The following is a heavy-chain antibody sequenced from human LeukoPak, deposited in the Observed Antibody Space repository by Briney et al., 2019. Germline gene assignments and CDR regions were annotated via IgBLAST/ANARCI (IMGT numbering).Heavy chain of an antibody. V-gene: IGHV3-48*01. CDR1: GFTFSGYS. Sequence: GGSLRLSCAASGFTFSGYSMNWVRQAPGKGLEWVSYISSSSSTVYYASSVKGRFTISRDNAKNSLYLQMNSLRAEDTAMYYCARGVEDIVVVPAAAYWGQGTLVTVSS. D-gene: IGHD2-2*01. J-gene: IGHJ4*02. CDR3: ARGVEDIVVVPAAAY. CDR2: ISSSSSTV.